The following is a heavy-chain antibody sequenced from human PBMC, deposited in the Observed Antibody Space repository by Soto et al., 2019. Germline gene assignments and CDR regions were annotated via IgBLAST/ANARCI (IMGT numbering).Heavy chain of an antibody. D-gene: IGHD3-10*01. Sequence: QVQLQESGPGLVKPSETLSLTCTVSGGSISSYYWSWIRQPPGKGLEWIGYIYYSGSTNYNPSLKCRATLSVXTXKXXYSRKLSSVTAADTAVYYCARQSVGPYGSGSYFDYWGQGTLVTVSS. CDR2: IYYSGST. J-gene: IGHJ4*02. CDR3: ARQSVGPYGSGSYFDY. V-gene: IGHV4-59*08. CDR1: GGSISSYY.